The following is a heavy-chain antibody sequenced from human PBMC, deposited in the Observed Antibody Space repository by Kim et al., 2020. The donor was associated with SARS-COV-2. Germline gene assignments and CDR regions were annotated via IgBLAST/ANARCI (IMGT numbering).Heavy chain of an antibody. CDR1: GLDFSSYW. CDR3: AASTATIGAPQDH. CDR2: IKPDGSEK. D-gene: IGHD4-4*01. Sequence: GGSLRLSCAASGLDFSSYWMHWVRQAPGKGLEWVGNIKPDGSEKHYVDSVKGRFTISRDNAKISLYLQMNNLRADDTAVYYCAASTATIGAPQDHWGRGTLVTVSS. J-gene: IGHJ4*02. V-gene: IGHV3-7*01.